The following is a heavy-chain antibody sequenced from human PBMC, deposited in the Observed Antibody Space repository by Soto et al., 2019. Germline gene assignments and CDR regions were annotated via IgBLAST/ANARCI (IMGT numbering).Heavy chain of an antibody. Sequence: GGSLRLSCAASGFTFSDYYMSWIRQAPGKGLEWVSYITSRGPTMSYADSVKGRFTISRDNARNSLYLQMNSLRVEDTAVYYCARDRSDPRPNGFGIWGQGTMVTVSS. CDR2: ITSRGPTM. CDR3: ARDRSDPRPNGFGI. CDR1: GFTFSDYY. V-gene: IGHV3-11*01. J-gene: IGHJ3*02. D-gene: IGHD3-16*02.